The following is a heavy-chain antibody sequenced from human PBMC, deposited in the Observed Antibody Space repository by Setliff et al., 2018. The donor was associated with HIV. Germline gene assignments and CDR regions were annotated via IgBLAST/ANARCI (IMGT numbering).Heavy chain of an antibody. CDR1: GGFISSSGYY. J-gene: IGHJ4*02. D-gene: IGHD3-10*01. CDR3: ARHFPSISLFFGDPGPFDR. CDR2: IFNDGRT. V-gene: IGHV4-39*01. Sequence: SETLSLTCTVSGGFISSSGYYWGWIRQPPGKGLEWIGSIFNDGRTYYNPSLKSRITIPMDTSTNQFSLKLSSVTAADTAVYFCARHFPSISLFFGDPGPFDRWGQGALVTVSS.